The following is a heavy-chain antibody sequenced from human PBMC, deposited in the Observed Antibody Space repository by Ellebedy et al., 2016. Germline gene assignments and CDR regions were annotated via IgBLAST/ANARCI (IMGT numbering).Heavy chain of an antibody. CDR3: ARAGGIVSATFQY. J-gene: IGHJ1*01. CDR1: GGSLGTYY. V-gene: IGHV4-59*01. Sequence: SETLSLXCTVSGGSLGTYYWSWIRHPPGKGLEWVGYTYYGGSTIYNPSLKSRVTISLDTSKKSFSLKMSSVTAADTAVYYCARAGGIVSATFQYWGQGTLVSVSS. CDR2: TYYGGST. D-gene: IGHD1-26*01.